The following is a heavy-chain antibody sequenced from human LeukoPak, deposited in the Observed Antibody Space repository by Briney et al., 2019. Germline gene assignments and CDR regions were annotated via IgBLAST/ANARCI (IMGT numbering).Heavy chain of an antibody. Sequence: SETLSLTCAVYGGSFSGYYWSWIRQPPGKGLEWIGEINHSGSTNYNPSLKSRVTISVDTSRNQFSLKLSSVTAADTAVYYCVREREQRDKRRYATGYDYWGQGTLVTVSS. CDR1: GGSFSGYY. CDR3: VREREQRDKRRYATGYDY. D-gene: IGHD3-9*01. V-gene: IGHV4-34*01. J-gene: IGHJ4*02. CDR2: INHSGST.